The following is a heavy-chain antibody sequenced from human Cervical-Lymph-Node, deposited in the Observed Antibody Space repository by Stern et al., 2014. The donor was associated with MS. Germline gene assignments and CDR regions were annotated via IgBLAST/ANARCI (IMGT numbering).Heavy chain of an antibody. V-gene: IGHV3-30*01. Sequence: DQLVESGGGVVQPGRSLRLSCAASGFTFSYSTMHWVRQAPGKGLEWVATVSYDGSDEYYPDSVKGRFTISRDNSKNTLYLQVNSLRAEDTGVYFCARDRTVTTYYYYGMDVWGQGTTVTVSS. J-gene: IGHJ6*02. D-gene: IGHD4-11*01. CDR1: GFTFSYST. CDR3: ARDRTVTTYYYYGMDV. CDR2: VSYDGSDE.